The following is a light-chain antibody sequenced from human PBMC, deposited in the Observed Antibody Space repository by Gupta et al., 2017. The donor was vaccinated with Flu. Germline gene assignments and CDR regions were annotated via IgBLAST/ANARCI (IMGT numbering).Light chain of an antibody. V-gene: IGKV3-11*01. CDR3: QHRSSWPLT. CDR2: EAS. J-gene: IGKJ4*01. Sequence: ELVLTNSPAPLPLSPGERATLSCRASQSVSSYLAWYQQKPGQAPRLLIYEASNRATGIPARFSGSGSGTDFTLTISSLEPEDFAVYYCQHRSSWPLTFGGGTKVEIK. CDR1: QSVSSY.